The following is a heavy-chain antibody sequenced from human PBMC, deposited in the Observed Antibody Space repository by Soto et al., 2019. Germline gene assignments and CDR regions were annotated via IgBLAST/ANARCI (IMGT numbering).Heavy chain of an antibody. D-gene: IGHD6-13*01. Sequence: EVQLLESGGGLVQPGGSLRLSCAASGFTFSSYAMSWVRQAPGKGLEWVSAISGSDGSTYYADSVKGRFTISRDNSTNTLYLQMKSLRAEDTAVYYCAYSSTPFDYWGQGTLVTVSS. CDR2: ISGSDGST. CDR1: GFTFSSYA. CDR3: AYSSTPFDY. J-gene: IGHJ4*02. V-gene: IGHV3-23*01.